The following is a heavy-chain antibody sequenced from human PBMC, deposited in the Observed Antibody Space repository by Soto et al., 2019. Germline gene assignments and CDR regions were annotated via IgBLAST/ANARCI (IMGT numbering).Heavy chain of an antibody. V-gene: IGHV1-46*01. CDR1: GYTFTSYY. J-gene: IGHJ5*01. CDR2: INPSGGYT. Sequence: ASVKVSCKASGYTFTSYYMNWVRQAPGQGLEWLGIINPSGGYTTYAQRFLGRVTMTSDTSTSTVHMELGSLTSDDTAVYYCARAVNLVATILARQKSFDSWGQGTLVTVSS. D-gene: IGHD5-12*01. CDR3: ARAVNLVATILARQKSFDS.